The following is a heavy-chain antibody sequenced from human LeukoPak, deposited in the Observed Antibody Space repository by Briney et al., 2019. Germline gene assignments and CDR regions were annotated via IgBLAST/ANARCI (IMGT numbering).Heavy chain of an antibody. V-gene: IGHV1-2*06. CDR3: AKGGYSNGVYYYYYYMDV. CDR2: INPNSGGT. CDR1: GYTFTGYY. D-gene: IGHD5-18*01. Sequence: GASVKVSCKASGYTFTGYYMHWVRQAPGQGLEWMGRINPNSGGTNYAQKFQGRVTMTRDTSISTAYMELSRLRSDDTAVYYCAKGGYSNGVYYYYYYMDVWGKGTTVTVSS. J-gene: IGHJ6*03.